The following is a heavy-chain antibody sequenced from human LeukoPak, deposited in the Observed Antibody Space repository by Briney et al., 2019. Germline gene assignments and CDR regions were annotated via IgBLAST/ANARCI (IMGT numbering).Heavy chain of an antibody. Sequence: SETLFLNCTVSGGAIRSYYWSLIPQPPGKGLGWIGYIYYSGSTNYNPSLKSRVTISVDTSKNQFSLKLSSVTAADMAVYYCARARGFSGYPDYWGQGTLVTVSS. CDR3: ARARGFSGYPDY. CDR1: GGAIRSYY. D-gene: IGHD3-22*01. J-gene: IGHJ4*02. CDR2: IYYSGST. V-gene: IGHV4-59*01.